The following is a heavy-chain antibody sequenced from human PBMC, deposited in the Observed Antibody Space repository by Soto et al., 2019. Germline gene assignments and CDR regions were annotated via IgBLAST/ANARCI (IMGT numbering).Heavy chain of an antibody. Sequence: SETLSLTCTVSGASLRSGSYYWSWIRQPPGKGLEWIGYISHSGRTNYDPSLKSRLTMSVDTSQNQFSLQLNSVTPTAAGPCIDFWGHGTLVTVSS. CDR2: ISHSGRT. D-gene: IGHD6-13*01. CDR1: GASLRSGSYY. J-gene: IGHJ4*01. V-gene: IGHV4-61*01. CDR3: F.